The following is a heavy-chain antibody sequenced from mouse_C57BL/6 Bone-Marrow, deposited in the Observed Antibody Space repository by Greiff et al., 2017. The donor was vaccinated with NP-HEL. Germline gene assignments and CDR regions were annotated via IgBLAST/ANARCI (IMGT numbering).Heavy chain of an antibody. Sequence: VQLQQSGPVLVKPGASVKMSCKASGYTFTDYYMNWVKQSHGKSLEWIGVINPYNGGTSYNQKFKGKATLTVDKSSSTAYMELNSLTSEDSAVYYCARPNWAWFAYWGQGTRVTVSA. CDR1: GYTFTDYY. CDR3: ARPNWAWFAY. D-gene: IGHD4-1*01. CDR2: INPYNGGT. J-gene: IGHJ3*01. V-gene: IGHV1-19*01.